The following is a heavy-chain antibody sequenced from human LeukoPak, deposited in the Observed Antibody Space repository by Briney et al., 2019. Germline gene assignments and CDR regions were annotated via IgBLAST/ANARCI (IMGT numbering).Heavy chain of an antibody. CDR2: ISSDSTTT. CDR3: ARDGHSRLYYYYYMDV. J-gene: IGHJ6*03. CDR1: GFTFSSYS. V-gene: IGHV3-48*04. D-gene: IGHD3-16*01. Sequence: PGGSLRLSCAASGFTFSSYSMNWVRQAPGKGLEWISYISSDSTTTYYADSVKGRFTISRDNAKNSLYLQMNSLRAEDTAVYYCARDGHSRLYYYYYMDVWGKGTTVTVSS.